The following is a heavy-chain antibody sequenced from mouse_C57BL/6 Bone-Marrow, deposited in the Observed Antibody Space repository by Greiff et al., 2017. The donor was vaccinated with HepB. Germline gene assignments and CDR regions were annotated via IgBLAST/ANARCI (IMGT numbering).Heavy chain of an antibody. V-gene: IGHV5-4*01. Sequence: EVKLVESGGGLVKPGGSLKLSCAASGFTFSSYAMSWVRQTPEKRLEWVATISDGGSYTYYPDNVKGRFTISRDNAKNNLYLQMSHLKSEDTAMYYCARDRRLRRSWYCDVWGTGTAVTVTA. D-gene: IGHD2-2*01. CDR2: ISDGGSYT. J-gene: IGHJ1*03. CDR3: ARDRRLRRSWYCDV. CDR1: GFTFSSYA.